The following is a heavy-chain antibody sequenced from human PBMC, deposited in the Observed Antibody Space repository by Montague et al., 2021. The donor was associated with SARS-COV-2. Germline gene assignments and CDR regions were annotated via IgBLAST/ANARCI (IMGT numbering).Heavy chain of an antibody. J-gene: IGHJ6*02. Sequence: PALVTPTQTLTLTCTFSGFSLSTSGMCVSWIRQPPGKALEWLALIDWDDDKHYSTSLKTRLTISKDTSKNQVVLTMTNMDPVDTVTYYCARMDILTGYYAYGMDVWGQGTTVTVSS. V-gene: IGHV2-70*01. D-gene: IGHD3-9*01. CDR1: GFSLSTSGMC. CDR2: IDWDDDK. CDR3: ARMDILTGYYAYGMDV.